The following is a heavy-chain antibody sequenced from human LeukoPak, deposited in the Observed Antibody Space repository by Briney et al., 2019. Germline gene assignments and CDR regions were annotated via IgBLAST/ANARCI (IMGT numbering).Heavy chain of an antibody. Sequence: GGSLRLSCAASGFTFSSYAMSWVRHAPGKGLEWVSAISGSGGSTYYADSVKGRFTISRDNSKNTLYLQMNSLRAEDTAVYYCAKGNSGYDSYYFDYWRQGTLVSVCS. CDR2: ISGSGGST. D-gene: IGHD5-12*01. CDR1: GFTFSSYA. J-gene: IGHJ4*02. CDR3: AKGNSGYDSYYFDY. V-gene: IGHV3-23*01.